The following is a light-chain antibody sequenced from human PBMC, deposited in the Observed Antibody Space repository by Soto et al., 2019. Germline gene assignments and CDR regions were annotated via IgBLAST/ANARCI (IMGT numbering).Light chain of an antibody. CDR2: KAS. CDR1: QSISSW. V-gene: IGKV1-5*03. CDR3: QQYNSYPWT. Sequence: DIQMTQSPSTLPASVGDRVTITCRASQSISSWLAWYQQKPGKAPKLLIYKASSLESEVPSRFSGSGSGTEFTLTISSLQPDDFATYYCQQYNSYPWTFGQGTKVDIK. J-gene: IGKJ1*01.